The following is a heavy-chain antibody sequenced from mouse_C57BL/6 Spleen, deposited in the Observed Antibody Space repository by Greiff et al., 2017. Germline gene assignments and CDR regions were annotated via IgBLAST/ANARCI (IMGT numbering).Heavy chain of an antibody. CDR3: ARVYYDGGNWYFDV. Sequence: EVKLMESGGGLVKPGGSLKLSCAASGFTFSSYAMSWVRQTPEKRLEWVATISGGGSYTYYPDNVKGRFTISRDTAKNNLYLQMRHLKSDDTAMYYCARVYYDGGNWYFDVWGTGTTVTVSS. CDR2: ISGGGSYT. CDR1: GFTFSSYA. V-gene: IGHV5-4*03. D-gene: IGHD1-1*01. J-gene: IGHJ1*03.